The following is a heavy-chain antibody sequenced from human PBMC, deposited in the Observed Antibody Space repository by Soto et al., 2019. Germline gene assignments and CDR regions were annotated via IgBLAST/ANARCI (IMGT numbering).Heavy chain of an antibody. CDR3: AASCVGCGGFNYYGMDV. J-gene: IGHJ6*02. D-gene: IGHD2-21*01. CDR1: GGSISSGGYY. Sequence: TLSLTCTVSGGSISSGGYYWSWIRQHPGKGLEWIGYIYYSGSTYYNPSLKSRVTISVDTSKNHFSLKLSSVTAADTAVYYCAASCVGCGGFNYYGMDVWGQGTTVTVSS. CDR2: IYYSGST. V-gene: IGHV4-31*03.